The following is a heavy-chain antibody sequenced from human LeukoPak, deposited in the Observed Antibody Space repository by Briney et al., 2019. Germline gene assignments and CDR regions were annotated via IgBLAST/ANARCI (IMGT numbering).Heavy chain of an antibody. CDR1: GFTFNSYA. J-gene: IGHJ5*02. V-gene: IGHV3-23*01. Sequence: GGSLRLSCAASGFTFNSYAMSWVRQAPGKGLEWVSAISGSGVTTYYADSVKGRFTISRDNSKNTLYLQMNSLRAEDTAVYYCAKHHCSSTSCYTWNWFDPWGQGTLVTVSS. CDR3: AKHHCSSTSCYTWNWFDP. CDR2: ISGSGVTT. D-gene: IGHD2-2*02.